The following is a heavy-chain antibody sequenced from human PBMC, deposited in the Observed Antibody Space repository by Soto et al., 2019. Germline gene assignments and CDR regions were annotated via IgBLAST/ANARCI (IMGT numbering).Heavy chain of an antibody. CDR2: ISYDGSNK. V-gene: IGHV3-30*18. Sequence: ESGGGVVQPGRSLRLSCAASGFTFSSYGIHWVRQAPGKGLEWVAVISYDGSNKEYADSVKGRFTISRDNSKDTLDLQMNSLRAEDTAVYYCAKDRGNWNNHYGMDVWDQGTTVTVSS. CDR3: AKDRGNWNNHYGMDV. J-gene: IGHJ6*02. D-gene: IGHD1-1*01. CDR1: GFTFSSYG.